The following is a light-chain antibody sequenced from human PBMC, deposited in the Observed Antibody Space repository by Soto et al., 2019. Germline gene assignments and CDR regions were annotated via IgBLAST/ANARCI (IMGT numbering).Light chain of an antibody. V-gene: IGKV1-17*03. CDR3: LQYSSYPWT. Sequence: DIQMTQSPSAMSVSVGDRATITCRASQGISIYLAWFQQKPGKVPKRLIYDASSLQSGVPSRFSGSGSGTEFSLTISSLQPEDFESYYCLQYSSYPWTLGQGTKVDIK. CDR2: DAS. J-gene: IGKJ1*01. CDR1: QGISIY.